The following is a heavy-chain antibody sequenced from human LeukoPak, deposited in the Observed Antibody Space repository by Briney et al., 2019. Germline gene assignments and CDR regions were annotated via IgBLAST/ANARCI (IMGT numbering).Heavy chain of an antibody. D-gene: IGHD2-21*01. CDR3: AKGPRCGGFGNLDY. J-gene: IGHJ4*02. CDR1: GFTFSSYA. CDR2: ISGSGGST. V-gene: IGHV3-23*01. Sequence: GGSLRLSCAASGFTFSSYAMSWVRQAPGKGLEWVSAISGSGGSTYYADSVKDRFTISRDNSKNTLYLQMNSLRAEDTAVYYCAKGPRCGGFGNLDYWGQGTLVTVSS.